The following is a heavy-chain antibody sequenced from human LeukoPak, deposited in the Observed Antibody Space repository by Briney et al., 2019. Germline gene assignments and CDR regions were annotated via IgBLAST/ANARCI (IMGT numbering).Heavy chain of an antibody. D-gene: IGHD6-13*01. J-gene: IGHJ4*02. V-gene: IGHV6-1*01. CDR2: TYYRSRRYS. CDR3: ARDGFPATSSCPLDS. CDR1: GDSVSSNSAA. Sequence: SQTLSLTCAISGDSVSSNSAAWNWIRQSPSRGLEWLGRTYYRSRRYSEYALSVKSRITINPDTSKNQFSLQLNSVTPEDTAVYYCARDGFPATSSCPLDSWGQGTLVTVSS.